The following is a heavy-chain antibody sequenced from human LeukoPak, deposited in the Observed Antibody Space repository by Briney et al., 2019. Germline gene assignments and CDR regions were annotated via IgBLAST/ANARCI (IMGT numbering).Heavy chain of an antibody. CDR2: IIPIFGTA. V-gene: IGHV1-69*06. J-gene: IGHJ5*02. Sequence: GASVKVSCKTSGYTFTDYDITWVRQAPGQGLEWMGGIIPIFGTANYAQKFQGRVTITADKSTSTAYMELSSLRSEDTAVYYCARAVATGWFDPWGQGTLVTVSS. CDR3: ARAVATGWFDP. D-gene: IGHD6-25*01. CDR1: GYTFTDYD.